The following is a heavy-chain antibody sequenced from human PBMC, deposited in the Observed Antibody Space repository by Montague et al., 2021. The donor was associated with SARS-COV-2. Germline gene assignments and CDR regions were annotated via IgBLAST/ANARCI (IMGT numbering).Heavy chain of an antibody. CDR2: IYYSGST. CDR3: ASPTYYYDSSGSDAFDT. V-gene: IGHV4-39*01. CDR1: GGSISSSSYY. D-gene: IGHD3-22*01. J-gene: IGHJ3*02. Sequence: SETLSLTCTVSGGSISSSSYYWGWIRQPPGKGLEWIGSIYYSGSTYYNPSLKSRVTISVDTSKNQFSLKLSSVTAADTPVYYCASPTYYYDSSGSDAFDTWGQGTMVTVSS.